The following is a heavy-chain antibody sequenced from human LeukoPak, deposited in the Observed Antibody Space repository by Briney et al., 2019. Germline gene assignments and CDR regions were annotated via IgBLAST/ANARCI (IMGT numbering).Heavy chain of an antibody. CDR1: GFTFSSYW. D-gene: IGHD4-17*01. V-gene: IGHV3-7*01. CDR3: ARLGARQVLDY. J-gene: IGHJ4*02. Sequence: GGSLRLSCTASGFTFSSYWMSWVRQAPGKGLEWVANIKQDGGEKYYVDSVKGRFTISRDDAKNSLYLQMNSLRAEDTAVYYCARLGARQVLDYWGQGTLVTVSS. CDR2: IKQDGGEK.